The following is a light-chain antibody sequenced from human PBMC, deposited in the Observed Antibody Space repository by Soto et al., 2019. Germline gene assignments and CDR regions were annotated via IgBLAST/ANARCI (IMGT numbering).Light chain of an antibody. CDR2: DAS. V-gene: IGKV3-11*01. CDR1: QTFSSH. J-gene: IGKJ5*01. Sequence: IVLPQSPATLSLSPGERANLSCRASQTFSSHLAWYQQKPGQAPRLVIYDASKRATGIPARFSGRGSGTDIPLTISSLEPEDFAVYYCQQRSNWPPVITFGQGTRLAIK. CDR3: QQRSNWPPVIT.